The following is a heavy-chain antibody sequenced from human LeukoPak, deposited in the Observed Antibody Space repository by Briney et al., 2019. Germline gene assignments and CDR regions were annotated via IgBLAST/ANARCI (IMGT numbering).Heavy chain of an antibody. V-gene: IGHV3-30*18. D-gene: IGHD6-13*01. Sequence: GGSLRLSCAASGFTFSSYSIHWVRQAPGKGLEWVTVVSADGRTQLYSDSVKGRFTISRDNSLNTVYLQLNSLRAEDTAVSYCAKSSGSSWYRDWFDPWDQGTLVTVSS. CDR2: VSADGRTQ. J-gene: IGHJ5*02. CDR1: GFTFSSYS. CDR3: AKSSGSSWYRDWFDP.